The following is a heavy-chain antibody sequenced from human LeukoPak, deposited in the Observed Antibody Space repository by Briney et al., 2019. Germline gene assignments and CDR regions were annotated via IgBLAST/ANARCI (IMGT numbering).Heavy chain of an antibody. D-gene: IGHD1-26*01. CDR2: ISGSGGST. J-gene: IGHJ3*02. CDR3: AKDGGGSYFYGAFDI. V-gene: IGHV3-23*01. Sequence: GGTLRLSCAASGFTFSSYAMSWVRQAPGKGLEWVPAISGSGGSTYYADSVKGRFTISRDNSKNTLYLQMNSLRAEDTAVYYCAKDGGGSYFYGAFDIWGQGTMVTVSS. CDR1: GFTFSSYA.